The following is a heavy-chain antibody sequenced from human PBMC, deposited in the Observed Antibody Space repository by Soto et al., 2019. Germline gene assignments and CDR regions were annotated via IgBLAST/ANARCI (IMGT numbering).Heavy chain of an antibody. CDR1: GFTFSSYG. D-gene: IGHD4-17*01. CDR2: ISYDGSNK. J-gene: IGHJ4*02. CDR3: AKDQSDYGVFDY. V-gene: IGHV3-30*18. Sequence: GGSLRLSCAASGFTFSSYGMHWVRQAPGKGLEWVAVISYDGSNKYYADSVKGRFTISRDNSKNTLYLQMNSLRAEDTAVYYCAKDQSDYGVFDYWGQGTMVTVYS.